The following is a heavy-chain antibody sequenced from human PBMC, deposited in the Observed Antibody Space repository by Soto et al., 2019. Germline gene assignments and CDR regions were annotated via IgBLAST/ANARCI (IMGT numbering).Heavy chain of an antibody. D-gene: IGHD2-21*01. V-gene: IGHV2-5*02. J-gene: IGHJ5*02. CDR2: IYWDDDK. CDR3: TERRRDCGLGRERAHYFAP. Sequence: QITLKESGPTLVRPTQTLTLTCTFSGFSLSTTGVGVGWIRQPPGKALEWLALIYWDDDKRYSPSLKSRLTIYKHTYKKEVTQKMTNIGHVDTAIYQCTERRRDCGLGRERAHYFAPGGEGTLHTLS. CDR1: GFSLSTTGVG.